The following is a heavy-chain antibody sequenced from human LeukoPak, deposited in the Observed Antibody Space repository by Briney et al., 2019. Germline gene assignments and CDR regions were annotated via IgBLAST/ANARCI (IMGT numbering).Heavy chain of an antibody. V-gene: IGHV4-34*01. Sequence: SETLSLTCAVYGGSLSGYYWSWVRQPPGRGLEWIGEINRSGSANYNPSLKSRVTVSVDTSKNQFSLKLSSVTAADTAVYYCARVPLVGATEALPFFDYWGQGTLVTVSS. CDR3: ARVPLVGATEALPFFDY. CDR1: GGSLSGYY. J-gene: IGHJ4*02. D-gene: IGHD1-26*01. CDR2: INRSGSA.